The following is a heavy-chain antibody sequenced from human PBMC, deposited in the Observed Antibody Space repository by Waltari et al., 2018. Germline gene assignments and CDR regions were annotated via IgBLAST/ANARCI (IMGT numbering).Heavy chain of an antibody. CDR1: GFTFNSYW. D-gene: IGHD1-7*01. J-gene: IGHJ6*02. CDR2: IRPEGSHQ. V-gene: IGHV3-7*01. CDR3: ARDRSKWNYGIDYYYYGLDV. Sequence: EVQLVESGGGLVQPGGSLRLSCAVSGFTFNSYWMSWVRQAPGNGLEWVANIRPEGSHQYYLDSVNGRFSISRDIAKNSLYLLMNSLRAEDTAIYYCARDRSKWNYGIDYYYYGLDVWGPGTTVTVSS.